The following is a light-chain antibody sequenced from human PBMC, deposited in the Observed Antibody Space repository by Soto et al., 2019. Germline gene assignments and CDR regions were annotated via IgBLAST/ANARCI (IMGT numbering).Light chain of an antibody. CDR1: QSVSSN. CDR3: QQYNNWLRT. CDR2: GAS. J-gene: IGKJ1*01. V-gene: IGKV3-15*01. Sequence: EIVMTQSPATLSVSPGERATHSCRASQSVSSNLAWYQQKPGQAPRLLIYGASTRATCIPARFSGSGSGTEFTLTISSLQSEDFAVYYCQQYNNWLRTFGQGTKV.